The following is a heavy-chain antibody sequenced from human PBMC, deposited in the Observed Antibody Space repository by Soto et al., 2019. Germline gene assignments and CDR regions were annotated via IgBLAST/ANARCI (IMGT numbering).Heavy chain of an antibody. CDR2: ISYDGSNK. Sequence: GGSLRLSCAASGFTFSSYGMHWVRQAPGKGLEWVAVISYDGSNKYYADSVKGRFTISRDNSKNTLYLQMNSLRAEDTAVYYCAKDTFMDYYYYGMDVWGQGTTVTVSS. CDR1: GFTFSSYG. J-gene: IGHJ6*02. V-gene: IGHV3-30*18. CDR3: AKDTFMDYYYYGMDV.